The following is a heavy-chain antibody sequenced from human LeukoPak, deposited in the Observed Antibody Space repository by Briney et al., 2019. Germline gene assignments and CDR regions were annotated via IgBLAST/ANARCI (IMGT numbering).Heavy chain of an antibody. CDR2: ISPSDGIT. Sequence: ASVKVSCKASGYSFTSYKMHWVRQAPGQGLEWMGIISPSDGITRYEQKFQGRVTMTRDTSTSTVYMELSGLRSEDTAVYYCATSPVYYYDSSGYYLGYWGQGTLVTVSS. J-gene: IGHJ4*02. D-gene: IGHD3-22*01. V-gene: IGHV1-46*01. CDR3: ATSPVYYYDSSGYYLGY. CDR1: GYSFTSYK.